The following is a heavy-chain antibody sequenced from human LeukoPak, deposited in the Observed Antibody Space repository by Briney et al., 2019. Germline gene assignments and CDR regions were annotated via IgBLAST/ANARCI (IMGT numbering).Heavy chain of an antibody. Sequence: GGSLRLSCAASGFTFSSYAMSWVRQAPGKGLEWVSAVSGSGGSTYYADSVKGRFTISRDNSKNTLYLQMNSLRAEDTAVYYCAKVSAYVVPAAIYINHDAFDIWGQGTMVTVXX. CDR3: AKVSAYVVPAAIYINHDAFDI. J-gene: IGHJ3*02. D-gene: IGHD2-2*01. V-gene: IGHV3-23*01. CDR2: VSGSGGST. CDR1: GFTFSSYA.